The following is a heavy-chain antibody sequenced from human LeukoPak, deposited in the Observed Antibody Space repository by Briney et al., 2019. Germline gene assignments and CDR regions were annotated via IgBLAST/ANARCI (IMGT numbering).Heavy chain of an antibody. CDR3: ARESDSGITIFGVVPVGFDY. D-gene: IGHD3-3*01. J-gene: IGHJ4*02. CDR2: IKQDGSES. Sequence: GGSLRLSCVASGFTFSSYWMSWVRQTPGKGLEWVANIKQDGSESYYVDSVKGRFTISRDNAKNSLYLQMNSLRAEDTAVYYCARESDSGITIFGVVPVGFDYWGQGTLVTVSS. V-gene: IGHV3-7*01. CDR1: GFTFSSYW.